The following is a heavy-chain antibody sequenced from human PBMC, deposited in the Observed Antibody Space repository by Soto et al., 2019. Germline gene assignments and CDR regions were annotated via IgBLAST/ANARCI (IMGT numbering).Heavy chain of an antibody. CDR3: AKDNYGAGSYYMGSGFDY. CDR1: GLTFDDYT. D-gene: IGHD3-10*01. J-gene: IGHJ4*02. Sequence: SLRLSCAASGLTFDDYTMHCVRQDPGNGLEWVSLISWDGGSTYYADSVKGRFTISRDNSKNSLYLQMNSLRTEDTALYYCAKDNYGAGSYYMGSGFDYWGQGSLVTVSS. V-gene: IGHV3-43*01. CDR2: ISWDGGST.